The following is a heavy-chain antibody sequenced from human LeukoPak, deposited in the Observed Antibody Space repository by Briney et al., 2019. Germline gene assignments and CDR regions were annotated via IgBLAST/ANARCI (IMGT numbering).Heavy chain of an antibody. CDR1: GGSISSGRYY. D-gene: IGHD2-15*01. CDR3: ARDRSLAARVYYYYYYMDV. V-gene: IGHV4-61*02. J-gene: IGHJ6*03. CDR2: IYTSGST. Sequence: SQTLSLTCTVSGGSISSGRYYWSWIRQPAGKGLEWIGRIYTSGSTNYNPSLKSRVTISVDASKNQFSLKLSSVTAADTAVYYCARDRSLAARVYYYYYYMDVWGKGTTVTVSS.